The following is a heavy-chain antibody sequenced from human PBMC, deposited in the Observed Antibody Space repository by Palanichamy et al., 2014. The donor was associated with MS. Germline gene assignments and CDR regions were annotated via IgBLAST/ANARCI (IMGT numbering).Heavy chain of an antibody. CDR2: INPSGGST. CDR3: ARRSGNYYWGFDY. V-gene: IGHV1-46*03. D-gene: IGHD1-26*01. Sequence: QVQVVQSGAEVKKPGASVKVSCKASGSTFTSYSVHWVRQAPRQGPEWMGVINPSGGSTSYAQKFQGRVTITRDTSTNTVYMELSSLRSEDTAVYYCARRSGNYYWGFDYWGQGTLVTVSS. CDR1: GSTFTSYS. J-gene: IGHJ4*02.